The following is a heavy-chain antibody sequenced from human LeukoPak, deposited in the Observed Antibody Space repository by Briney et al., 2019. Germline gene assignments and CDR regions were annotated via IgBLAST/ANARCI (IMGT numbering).Heavy chain of an antibody. Sequence: GGSLRLSCAASGFTFSSYSMNWVRQAPGKGLEWVSSISSSSSYIYYADSVKGRFTISRDNAKNSLYLQMNSLRAEDTAVYYCAREGGSVLWFGESLDIWGQGTMVTVSS. V-gene: IGHV3-21*01. J-gene: IGHJ3*02. CDR1: GFTFSSYS. CDR2: ISSSSSYI. CDR3: AREGGSVLWFGESLDI. D-gene: IGHD3-10*01.